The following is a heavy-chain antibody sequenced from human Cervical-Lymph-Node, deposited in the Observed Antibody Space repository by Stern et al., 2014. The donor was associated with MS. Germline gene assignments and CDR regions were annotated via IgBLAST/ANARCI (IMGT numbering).Heavy chain of an antibody. Sequence: QVQLQQWGAGLLKPSETLSLTCAVYGGSFDAFYWSWIRQPPGKGLEWIGEISHSEYTNYNPSLKSRVTISVDTSKNQISLNMSSVTAADTAVYYCARIWIAVRNTKWFDPWGQGTLVTVSS. V-gene: IGHV4-34*01. CDR2: ISHSEYT. J-gene: IGHJ5*02. CDR3: ARIWIAVRNTKWFDP. CDR1: GGSFDAFY. D-gene: IGHD6-6*01.